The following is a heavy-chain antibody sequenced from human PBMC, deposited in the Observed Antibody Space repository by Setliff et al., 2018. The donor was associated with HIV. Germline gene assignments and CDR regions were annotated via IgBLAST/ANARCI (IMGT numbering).Heavy chain of an antibody. V-gene: IGHV4-31*03. D-gene: IGHD4-17*01. Sequence: SETLSLTCTVSGGSISSGGYYWSWIRQHPGKGLGWIGYTYHSGSTHYNPSLKSRVTISVDTSTKQLSLKLSSVTAADTAVYYCARVQMAYAAFDVWGQGTMVTVSS. CDR3: ARVQMAYAAFDV. CDR2: TYHSGST. J-gene: IGHJ3*01. CDR1: GGSISSGGYY.